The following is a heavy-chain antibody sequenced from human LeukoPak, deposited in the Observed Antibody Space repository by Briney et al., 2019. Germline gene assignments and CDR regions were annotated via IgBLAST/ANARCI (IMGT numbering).Heavy chain of an antibody. Sequence: GASAKVSCKASGYTFTSYDINWVRHAIGQGLEWMGWMNPNSGNTGYAQKLQGRVTITRNTSISTAYMEMSSLRSEDTAVYYCAKDQSYMIVRPWDYWGQGTLVTVSS. D-gene: IGHD3-22*01. V-gene: IGHV1-8*03. CDR2: MNPNSGNT. CDR1: GYTFTSYD. J-gene: IGHJ4*02. CDR3: AKDQSYMIVRPWDY.